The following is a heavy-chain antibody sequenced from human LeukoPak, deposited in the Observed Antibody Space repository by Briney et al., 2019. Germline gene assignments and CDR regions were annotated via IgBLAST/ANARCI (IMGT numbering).Heavy chain of an antibody. CDR2: ISSSSSYI. J-gene: IGHJ5*02. CDR1: GFTFSDYW. CDR3: ARESGSPEP. Sequence: GGSLRLSCAASGFTFSDYWMHWVRQAPEKGLEWVSSISSSSSYIYYADSVKGRFTISRDNAKNSLYLQMNSLRAEDTAVYYCARESGSPEPWGQGTLVTVSS. V-gene: IGHV3-21*06. D-gene: IGHD1-26*01.